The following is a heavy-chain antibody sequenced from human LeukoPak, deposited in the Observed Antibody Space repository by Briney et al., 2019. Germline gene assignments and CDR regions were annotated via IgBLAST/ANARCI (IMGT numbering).Heavy chain of an antibody. CDR1: GFTFSTYV. CDR3: VRGTGY. V-gene: IGHV3-64D*06. Sequence: GGSLRLSCSVSGFTFSTYVMHWVRQAPGKGLEYVSAISSNGDNTYYSDSVKGRFTISRDNSKNTLYLQMSSLRADDTAVYYCVRGTGYWGQGTLVTVSS. J-gene: IGHJ4*02. CDR2: ISSNGDNT.